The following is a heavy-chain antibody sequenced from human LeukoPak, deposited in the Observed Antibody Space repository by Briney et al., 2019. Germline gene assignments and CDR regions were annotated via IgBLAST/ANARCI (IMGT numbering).Heavy chain of an antibody. Sequence: GGSLRLSCAASGFTFSSYAMSWVRQAPGKGLEWVSAISGSGGSTHYADSVKGRFTISRDNSKNTLYLQMDSLRAEDTAVYYCAKALYDYVWGSYRMPFDYWGQGTLVTVSS. D-gene: IGHD3-16*02. CDR2: ISGSGGST. CDR1: GFTFSSYA. J-gene: IGHJ4*02. CDR3: AKALYDYVWGSYRMPFDY. V-gene: IGHV3-23*01.